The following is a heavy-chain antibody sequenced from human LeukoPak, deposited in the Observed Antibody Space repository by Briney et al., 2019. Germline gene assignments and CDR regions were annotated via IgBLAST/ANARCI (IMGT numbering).Heavy chain of an antibody. J-gene: IGHJ6*03. Sequence: SETLSLTCTVSGYSISGGYYWGWSRQPPGKGLEWIGIIYNSGSTCYNPSLKGRFTISVDKSKNQFSLKLSSVTAAGTAVYYCARHACSSTGCYGYYYYYYMDVWGKGTTVTVP. CDR1: GYSISGGYY. CDR3: ARHACSSTGCYGYYYYYYMDV. D-gene: IGHD2-2*01. V-gene: IGHV4-38-2*02. CDR2: IYNSGST.